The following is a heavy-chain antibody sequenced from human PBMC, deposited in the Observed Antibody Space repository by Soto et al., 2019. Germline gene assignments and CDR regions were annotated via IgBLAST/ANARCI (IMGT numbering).Heavy chain of an antibody. CDR3: AAAEGYYDSSGYPGWFDP. J-gene: IGHJ5*02. V-gene: IGHV4-39*01. D-gene: IGHD3-22*01. CDR2: IYYSGST. Sequence: QLQLQESGPGLVKPSETLSLTCTVSGGSISSSSYYWGWIRQPPGKGLEWIGSIYYSGSTYYNPSLKGRVTISVDTSKNQFSLKLSSVTAADTAVYYCAAAEGYYDSSGYPGWFDPWGQGTLVTVSS. CDR1: GGSISSSSYY.